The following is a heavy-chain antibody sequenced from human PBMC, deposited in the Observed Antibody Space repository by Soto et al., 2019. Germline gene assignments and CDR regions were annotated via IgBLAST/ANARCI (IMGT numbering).Heavy chain of an antibody. D-gene: IGHD5-18*01. CDR3: AGGSGYSYGYGDF. V-gene: IGHV1-2*02. CDR1: GYTFTGYY. J-gene: IGHJ4*02. CDR2: INPNSGGT. Sequence: GASVKVSCKAPGYTFTGYYMHWVRQAPGQGLEWMGWINPNSGGTKYAQRFRGRVTMTRDTSISTAYMELSSLRSDDTAVYYRAGGSGYSYGYGDFWGQGTLGTVSS.